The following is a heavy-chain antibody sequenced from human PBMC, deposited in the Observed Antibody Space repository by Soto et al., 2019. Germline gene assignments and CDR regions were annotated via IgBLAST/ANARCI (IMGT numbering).Heavy chain of an antibody. Sequence: QVQLQESGPGRVKPSQTLSLTCSVSGGSISSGDYYWSWIRQSPGKGLEWIAYIYYSGIIYYNPSLKSRVTMSRNKSKNPFFLNLDSVTAADTAMYYCAREVGEVDYSSSSDAFDIWGQGTMVTVSS. D-gene: IGHD6-6*01. V-gene: IGHV4-30-4*01. CDR1: GGSISSGDYY. J-gene: IGHJ3*02. CDR2: IYYSGII. CDR3: AREVGEVDYSSSSDAFDI.